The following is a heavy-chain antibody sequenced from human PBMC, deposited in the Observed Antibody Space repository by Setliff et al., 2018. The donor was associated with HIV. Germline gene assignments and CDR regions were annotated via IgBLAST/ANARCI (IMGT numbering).Heavy chain of an antibody. CDR2: IYYSGST. V-gene: IGHV4-39*01. CDR3: ARGLVRMAPNMDV. J-gene: IGHJ6*03. D-gene: IGHD2-8*01. CDR1: GYSISSSSYY. Sequence: SETLSLTCTVSGYSISSSSYYWDWIRQPPGKGLEWIGSIYYSGSTYYNPSLKSRVTISVDTSKNQFSLKLSSVTAADTAVYYCARGLVRMAPNMDVWGKGTTVTVS.